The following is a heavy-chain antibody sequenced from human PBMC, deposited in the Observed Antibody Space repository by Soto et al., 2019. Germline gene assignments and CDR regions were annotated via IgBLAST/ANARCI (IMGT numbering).Heavy chain of an antibody. CDR3: ARAIRITMIVGGDWFDP. J-gene: IGHJ5*02. Sequence: QVQLQESGPGLVKPSQTLSLTCTVSGGSISSGDYYWSWIRQPPGKGLEWIGYIYYSGSTYYNPSLKSRVTISVDTSKNQFSLKLSSVTAADTAVYYCARAIRITMIVGGDWFDPWGQGTLVTVSS. CDR2: IYYSGST. CDR1: GGSISSGDYY. V-gene: IGHV4-30-4*01. D-gene: IGHD3-22*01.